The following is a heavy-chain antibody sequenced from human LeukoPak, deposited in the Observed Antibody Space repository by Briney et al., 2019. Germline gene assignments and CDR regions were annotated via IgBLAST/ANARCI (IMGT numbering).Heavy chain of an antibody. CDR2: FDPEDGET. J-gene: IGHJ4*02. CDR1: GGTFSSYA. CDR3: ATLGHVDIVATMRGPDFDY. D-gene: IGHD5-12*01. Sequence: ASVKVSCKASGGTFSSYAISWVRQAPGKGLEWMGGFDPEDGETIYAQKFQGRVTMTEDTSTDTAYMELSSLRSEDTAVYYCATLGHVDIVATMRGPDFDYWGQGTLVTVSS. V-gene: IGHV1-24*01.